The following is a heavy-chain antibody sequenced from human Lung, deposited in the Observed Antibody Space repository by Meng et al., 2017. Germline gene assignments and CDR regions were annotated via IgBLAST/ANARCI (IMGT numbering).Heavy chain of an antibody. CDR1: GFTFRNAW. Sequence: EVQVVEAGGGFVKPGGALRVCFAAFGFTFRNAWMTWVRQAPGKGMEWIGRMKSNVDGGTVDYAAAVKGRFFISRDDSENTFYLQMNSLKTTDTAVYYCSGHVDYWGHGTLVTVSS. J-gene: IGHJ4*01. V-gene: IGHV3-15*01. CDR3: SGHVDY. CDR2: MKSNVDGGTV.